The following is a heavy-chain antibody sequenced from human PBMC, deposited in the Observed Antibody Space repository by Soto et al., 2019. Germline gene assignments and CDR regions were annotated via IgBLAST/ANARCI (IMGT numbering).Heavy chain of an antibody. J-gene: IGHJ3*02. V-gene: IGHV3-21*01. D-gene: IGHD5-12*01. CDR3: GRDYRLRIVATIRTRAATYVFDI. CDR1: GFTFSSYS. Sequence: GGSLRLSCAASGFTFSSYSMNWVRQAPGKGLEWVSSISSSSSYIYYADSVKGRFTISRDNAKNSLYLQMNSLRAEGKAVYYWGRDYRLRIVATIRTRAATYVFDIWGKGTRVPVSP. CDR2: ISSSSSYI.